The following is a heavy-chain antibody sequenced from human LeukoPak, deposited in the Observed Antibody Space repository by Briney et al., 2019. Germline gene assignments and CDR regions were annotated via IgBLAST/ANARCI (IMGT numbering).Heavy chain of an antibody. CDR1: GGTFSSYA. CDR2: IIPVFGTS. CDR3: ARVAGGRYCSTTSCYMRGWFDP. D-gene: IGHD2-2*02. Sequence: ASVRVSCKASGGTFSSYAISWVRQAPGQGLEWMGGIIPVFGTSNYAQKFQGRVTITADESTRTAYMELSSLRSEDTAVYYCARVAGGRYCSTTSCYMRGWFDPWGQGTLVTVSS. J-gene: IGHJ5*02. V-gene: IGHV1-69*13.